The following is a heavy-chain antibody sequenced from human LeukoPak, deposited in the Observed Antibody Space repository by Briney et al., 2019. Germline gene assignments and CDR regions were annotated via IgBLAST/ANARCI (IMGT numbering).Heavy chain of an antibody. D-gene: IGHD2-2*01. V-gene: IGHV3-30*02. CDR2: IRYDGSNK. Sequence: GGSLRLSCAASGFTFSSYGIHWVRQAPGKGLEWVAFIRYDGSNKNYADSVKGRFTISRDNSRNTLYLQMNSLRAEDTAVYYCAQDLDGVRAIVVERGIWGQGTMVTVSS. J-gene: IGHJ3*02. CDR3: AQDLDGVRAIVVERGI. CDR1: GFTFSSYG.